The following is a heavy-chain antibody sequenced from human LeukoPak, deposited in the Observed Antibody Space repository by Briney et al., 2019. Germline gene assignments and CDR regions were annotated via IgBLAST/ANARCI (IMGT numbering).Heavy chain of an antibody. D-gene: IGHD5-24*01. CDR2: INPSGGTT. J-gene: IGHJ4*02. CDR1: GYTFTTSY. CDR3: ARNVLRDGYNHGYLDY. Sequence: ASVKVSCKASGYTFTTSYMHWVRQAPGQGLEWMGVINPSGGTTSYAQKVKGRVTLTRDTSTSTVYMGLSSLRSEDTAVYYCARNVLRDGYNHGYLDYWGQGTLVTVSS. V-gene: IGHV1-46*01.